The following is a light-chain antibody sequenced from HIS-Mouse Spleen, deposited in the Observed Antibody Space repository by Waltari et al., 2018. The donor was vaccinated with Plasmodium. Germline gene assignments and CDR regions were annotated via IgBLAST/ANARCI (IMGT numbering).Light chain of an antibody. V-gene: IGLV3-27*01. CDR2: KDS. CDR3: YAAADNNRV. CDR1: VLAKKY. J-gene: IGLJ3*02. Sequence: SYELTQPSSVSVSPGQTARITCSGDVLAKKYARWFQQKPGQAPVLVIYKDSERPSGIPERFAGSSSGTTVTLTISGAQVGDEADYYCYAAADNNRVFGGGTKLTVL.